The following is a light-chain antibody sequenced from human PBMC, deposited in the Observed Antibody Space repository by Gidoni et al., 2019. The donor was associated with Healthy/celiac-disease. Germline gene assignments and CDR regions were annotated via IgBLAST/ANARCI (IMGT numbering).Light chain of an antibody. J-gene: IGLJ1*01. CDR3: QVWDSSTAR. CDR1: NIGSNN. Sequence: SYELTQPLSVSVALGQTARITCGGNNIGSNNVHWYQQKPGQAPFRVIYRDSIRPSGIPERFSGSNSGNTATLTISRAQAGDEADYYCQVWDSSTARFGTGTKVTVL. V-gene: IGLV3-9*01. CDR2: RDS.